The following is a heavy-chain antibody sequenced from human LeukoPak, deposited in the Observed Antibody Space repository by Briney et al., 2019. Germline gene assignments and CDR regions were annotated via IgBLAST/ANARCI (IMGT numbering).Heavy chain of an antibody. V-gene: IGHV1-2*02. CDR2: INPNSGGT. J-gene: IGHJ5*02. Sequence: ASVKVSCKASGYSFTDYYVHWVRQAPGQGLEWMGWINPNSGGTNSAQKFQGRVTMTRDTSITTVYMEVSWLTSDDTAIYYCARADRLHGGPYLIGPWGQGTLVTVSS. CDR3: ARADRLHGGPYLIGP. D-gene: IGHD2-21*01. CDR1: GYSFTDYY.